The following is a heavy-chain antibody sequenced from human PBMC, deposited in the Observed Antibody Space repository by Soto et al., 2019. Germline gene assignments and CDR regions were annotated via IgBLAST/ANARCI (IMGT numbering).Heavy chain of an antibody. D-gene: IGHD3-10*01. CDR2: IIPLFGTP. CDR1: GGIFSTYA. CDR3: ARDRYDYGSGNYYNRIDF. V-gene: IGHV1-69*01. Sequence: QVQLVQSGAEVKKPGSSVKVSCKASGGIFSTYAISWLRQAPGQGLEWMGGIIPLFGTPNYAQRFQGRVTITADESTSTAYMELSRLRSEDTVVYYCARDRYDYGSGNYYNRIDFWGQGTLVTVSS. J-gene: IGHJ4*02.